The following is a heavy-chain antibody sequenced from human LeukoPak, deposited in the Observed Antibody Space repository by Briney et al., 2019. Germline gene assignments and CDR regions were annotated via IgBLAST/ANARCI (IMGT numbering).Heavy chain of an antibody. V-gene: IGHV4-39*07. J-gene: IGHJ5*02. D-gene: IGHD3-16*01. CDR2: IFYSGST. Sequence: KASETLSLTCTVSSGSISTSNYYWGWVRQPPGKALEWIGNIFYSGSTYYSPSLKSRVTISLDTSRNQFSLKLNSVTAADTAVYYCAREDRHLGWFDPWGQGTLVTVSS. CDR1: SGSISTSNYY. CDR3: AREDRHLGWFDP.